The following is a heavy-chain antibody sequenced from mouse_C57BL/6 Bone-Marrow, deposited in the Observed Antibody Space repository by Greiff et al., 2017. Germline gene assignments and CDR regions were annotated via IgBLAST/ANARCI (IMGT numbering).Heavy chain of an antibody. J-gene: IGHJ4*01. V-gene: IGHV1-61*01. Sequence: QVQLKQPGAELVRPGSSVKLSCKASGYTFTSYWMDWVKQRPGQGLEWIGNIYPSDSETHYNQKFKDKATLTVDKSSSTAYMQLSSLTSEDSAVYYCARRRDYYGRSYAGYAMDYWGQGTSVTVSS. CDR3: ARRRDYYGRSYAGYAMDY. CDR1: GYTFTSYW. D-gene: IGHD1-1*01. CDR2: IYPSDSET.